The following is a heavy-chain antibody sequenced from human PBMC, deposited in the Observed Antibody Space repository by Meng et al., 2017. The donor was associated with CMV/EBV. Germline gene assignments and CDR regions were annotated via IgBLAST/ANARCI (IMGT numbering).Heavy chain of an antibody. J-gene: IGHJ4*02. V-gene: IGHV4-61*01. D-gene: IGHD4-17*01. Sequence: SGTLSLTCTVSGDAVSSGSYYWSWIRQPPGKGLEWIGYIYYSGSTNYNPSLKSRVTMSVDTSKNQFSLKLRSVTAADTAVYYCARWAVTTSNFDYWGQGTLVTVSS. CDR3: ARWAVTTSNFDY. CDR1: GDAVSSGSYY. CDR2: IYYSGST.